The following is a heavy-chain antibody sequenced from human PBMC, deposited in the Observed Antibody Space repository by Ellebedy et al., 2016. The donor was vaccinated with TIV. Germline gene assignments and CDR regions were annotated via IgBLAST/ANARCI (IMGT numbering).Heavy chain of an antibody. CDR1: GYTFTSYA. Sequence: AASVKVSCKASGYTFTSYAMHWVRQAPGQRLEWMGWINAGNGNTKYSQKFQGRVTITRDTSASTAYMELSSLRSEDTAVYYCVRLYDSSGYGDDYWGQGTLVTVSS. CDR3: VRLYDSSGYGDDY. J-gene: IGHJ4*02. D-gene: IGHD3-22*01. CDR2: INAGNGNT. V-gene: IGHV1-3*01.